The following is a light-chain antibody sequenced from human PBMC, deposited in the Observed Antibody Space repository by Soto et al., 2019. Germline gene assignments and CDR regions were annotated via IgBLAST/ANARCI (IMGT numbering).Light chain of an antibody. V-gene: IGKV1-5*03. J-gene: IGKJ2*01. CDR3: QQYNTFPYT. Sequence: DIQMTQSPSTLSGSVGDRVTITCRASQTISSWLAWYQQKPGKAPKLLIYKASTLKSGVPSRISGRGSGTEFTLTISSLQPDDFATYFCQQYNTFPYTFGQGTRVDIK. CDR1: QTISSW. CDR2: KAS.